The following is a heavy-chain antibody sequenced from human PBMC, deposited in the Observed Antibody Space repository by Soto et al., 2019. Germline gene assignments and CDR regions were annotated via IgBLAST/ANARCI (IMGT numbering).Heavy chain of an antibody. Sequence: ASVKVSCKASGYTFTSYYMHWVRQAPGQGLEWMGIINPSGGSTSYAQKFQGRVTMTRDTSTSTVYLQWSSLKASDTAMYYCARLAMAARRGYYGMDVWGQGTTVTVSS. V-gene: IGHV1-46*01. J-gene: IGHJ6*02. D-gene: IGHD5-12*01. CDR1: GYTFTSYY. CDR2: INPSGGST. CDR3: ARLAMAARRGYYGMDV.